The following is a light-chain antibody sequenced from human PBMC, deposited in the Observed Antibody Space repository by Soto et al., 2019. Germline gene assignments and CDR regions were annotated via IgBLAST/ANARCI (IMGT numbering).Light chain of an antibody. CDR2: VAS. CDR1: QSIRNY. J-gene: IGKJ2*01. CDR3: QQSYSTPYT. V-gene: IGKV1-39*01. Sequence: DIQMTQSPSSLSASVGDRVTITCRASQSIRNYVNWYQQKPGKAPKFLIYVASTLQSGVPSRFRGSGSGTDFTLTISSLQPEDCATYYCQQSYSTPYTVGPGTKLEIK.